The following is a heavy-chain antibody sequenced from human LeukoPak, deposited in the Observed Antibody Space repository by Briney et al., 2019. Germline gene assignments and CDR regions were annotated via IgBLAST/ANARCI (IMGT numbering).Heavy chain of an antibody. Sequence: GGSLRLSCAASGFTFSSYAMSWVRQAPGKGLEWVSAISGSGGSTYYADSVKGRFTISRDNSKNTLYLQMNSLRAEDTAVYYCARDTGGYDRSFDYWGQGTLVTVSS. D-gene: IGHD5-12*01. V-gene: IGHV3-23*01. CDR3: ARDTGGYDRSFDY. J-gene: IGHJ4*02. CDR1: GFTFSSYA. CDR2: ISGSGGST.